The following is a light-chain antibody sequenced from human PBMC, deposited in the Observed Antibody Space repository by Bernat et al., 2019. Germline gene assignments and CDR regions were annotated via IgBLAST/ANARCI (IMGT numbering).Light chain of an antibody. J-gene: IGLJ3*02. CDR3: SSVSTTSTPVV. V-gene: IGLV2-14*03. Sequence: QSALTQPPPVSGSPGRSITFPCLGPTSAVGAFNFFSGSNNTHGKAPKLRIFVVSNRPSGVSDRFSGSKSGNTASLTISGLRAEDEADYYCSSVSTTSTPVVFGGGTKLTVL. CDR1: TSAVGAFNF. CDR2: VVS.